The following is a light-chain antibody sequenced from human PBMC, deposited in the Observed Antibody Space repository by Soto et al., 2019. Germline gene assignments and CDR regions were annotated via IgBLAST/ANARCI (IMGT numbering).Light chain of an antibody. J-gene: IGKJ2*01. Sequence: LVLTQSPVTLSLSPGERATLSCRASQSLSDSYLAWYQQRLGQPPRLVIYAASTRASDIPDRFSGSGSGTYFTLSISRLEPEDFAVYVCQHYGASPLYSFGQGTRLEIK. CDR2: AAS. CDR3: QHYGASPLYS. V-gene: IGKV3-20*01. CDR1: QSLSDSY.